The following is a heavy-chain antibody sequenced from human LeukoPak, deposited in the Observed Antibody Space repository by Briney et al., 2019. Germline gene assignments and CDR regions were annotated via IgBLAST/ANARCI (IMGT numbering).Heavy chain of an antibody. CDR1: GFTFSSYA. V-gene: IGHV3-23*01. Sequence: PGGSLRLSCAASGFTFSSYAMGWVRQAPGKGLEWVSGIYASGDSTYYGDSVKGRFTVSRDNSKSTLYLEMNSLRAEDTAVYYCAKLGFHCSGCRCYTCDYWGQGTLVTVSS. CDR2: IYASGDST. CDR3: AKLGFHCSGCRCYTCDY. D-gene: IGHD2-15*01. J-gene: IGHJ4*02.